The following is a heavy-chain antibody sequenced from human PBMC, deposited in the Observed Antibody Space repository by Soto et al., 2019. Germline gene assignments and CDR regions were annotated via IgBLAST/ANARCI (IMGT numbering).Heavy chain of an antibody. D-gene: IGHD6-13*01. CDR2: IIPIFGTA. Sequence: SVKVSCKASGGTFSSYAISWVRQAPGQGLEWMGGIIPIFGTANYAQKFQGRVTITADKSTSTAYMKLSNLRCEDTAVYYCARSIAAAGTLEVKHWGQGIVVTVSS. V-gene: IGHV1-69*06. CDR1: GGTFSSYA. CDR3: ARSIAAAGTLEVKH. J-gene: IGHJ1*01.